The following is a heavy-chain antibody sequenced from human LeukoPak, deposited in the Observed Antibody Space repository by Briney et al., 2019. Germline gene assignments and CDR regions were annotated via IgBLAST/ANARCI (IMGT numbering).Heavy chain of an antibody. CDR2: VTGSVNTR. Sequence: PGGSLRLSCAASGFTFSSYAMSWVRQAPGKGLEWVSGVTGSVNTRYYADSVKRRFTISRDNSKNTLYLQMDSLRAEDTAVYYCAKAIRNLGWYFDLWGRGTLVTVSS. CDR1: GFTFSSYA. D-gene: IGHD3-3*01. J-gene: IGHJ2*01. V-gene: IGHV3-23*01. CDR3: AKAIRNLGWYFDL.